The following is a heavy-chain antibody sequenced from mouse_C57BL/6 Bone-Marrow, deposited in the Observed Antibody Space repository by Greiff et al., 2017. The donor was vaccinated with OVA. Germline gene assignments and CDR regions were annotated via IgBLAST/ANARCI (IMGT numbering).Heavy chain of an antibody. V-gene: IGHV3-8*01. J-gene: IGHJ1*03. D-gene: IGHD2-3*01. CDR2: ISYRGST. CDR3: ARAPIYDGDYVRYFDV. CDR1: GYSITSDY. Sequence: DVMLVESGPGLAKPSQTLSLTCSVPGYSITSDYWNWIRKFPGNKLAYMGYISYRGSTYYNPSLKSRISITRDTSKNQYDLQLNAVTTEDTATYDCARAPIYDGDYVRYFDVWGTGTTVTVSS.